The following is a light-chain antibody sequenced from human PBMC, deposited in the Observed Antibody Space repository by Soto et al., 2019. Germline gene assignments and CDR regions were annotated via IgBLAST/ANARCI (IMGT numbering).Light chain of an antibody. V-gene: IGKV4-1*01. J-gene: IGKJ2*01. Sequence: DIVMTQSPDSLAVSLGERATINCKSSQSVLYSSNNKNYLAWYQQKPGQPPKLLIYWASTRESGVPDRFSGSGSGTDFTRTISNLQAEDVAVYYCQQYYSAPRTFGQGTKLEIK. CDR1: QSVLYSSNNKNY. CDR2: WAS. CDR3: QQYYSAPRT.